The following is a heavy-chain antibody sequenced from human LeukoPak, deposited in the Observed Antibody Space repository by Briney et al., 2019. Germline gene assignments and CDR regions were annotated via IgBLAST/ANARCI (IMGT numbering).Heavy chain of an antibody. V-gene: IGHV3-23*01. D-gene: IGHD3-9*01. J-gene: IGHJ4*02. CDR2: ISGSGRNT. Sequence: PGGSLRLSCAASGFTFSSYAMSWVRQAPGKGLEWVSDISGSGRNTYYADSVKGRFTISRDNAKNTLYLQMNSLRAEDTAVYYCARGADSGYSSDNWGQGTLVSVSS. CDR1: GFTFSSYA. CDR3: ARGADSGYSSDN.